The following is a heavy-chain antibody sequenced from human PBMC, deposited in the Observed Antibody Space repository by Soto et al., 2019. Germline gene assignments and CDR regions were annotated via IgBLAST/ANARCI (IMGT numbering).Heavy chain of an antibody. CDR3: ARVERGTATTVVDAFDI. Sequence: QVQLQQWGAGLLKPSETLSLTCAVYGGFVSSGSYYWSWIRQPPGKGLEWIGEMSHSGGTHFNPSLKGQVTISVDTTKNQFSLKMSSVTAADTALYDGARVERGTATTVVDAFDIWGPGTMVTVSS. CDR1: GGFVSSGSYY. D-gene: IGHD1-1*01. J-gene: IGHJ3*02. CDR2: MSHSGGT. V-gene: IGHV4-34*01.